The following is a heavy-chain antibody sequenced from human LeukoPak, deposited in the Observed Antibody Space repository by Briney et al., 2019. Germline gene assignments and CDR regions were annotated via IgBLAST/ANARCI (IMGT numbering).Heavy chain of an antibody. CDR2: ISDSGST. CDR1: GGSISSYY. V-gene: IGHV4-59*01. CDR3: ARTTVTTYFDN. Sequence: SETLSLTCTVSGGSISSYYWSWIRQPPGKGLEWIAYISDSGSTNYNPSLKSRVTISVDTSKNQFSLKLSSVTAADTAVYHCARTTVTTYFDNWGQGTLVTVSS. D-gene: IGHD4-17*01. J-gene: IGHJ4*02.